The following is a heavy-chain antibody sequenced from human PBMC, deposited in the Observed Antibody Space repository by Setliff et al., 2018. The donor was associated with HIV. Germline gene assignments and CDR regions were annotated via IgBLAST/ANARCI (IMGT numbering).Heavy chain of an antibody. D-gene: IGHD4-17*01. Sequence: PSETLSLTCAVSGYSISSSHWWGWIRQPPGKGLEWIGYIYYSGSTNYNPSLKSRVTMSVDTSKNRFSLKLTSVTAADTAMYYCASFFVTTVTNQDYWGQGTPVTVSS. CDR1: GYSISSSHW. CDR3: ASFFVTTVTNQDY. CDR2: IYYSGST. J-gene: IGHJ4*02. V-gene: IGHV4-28*01.